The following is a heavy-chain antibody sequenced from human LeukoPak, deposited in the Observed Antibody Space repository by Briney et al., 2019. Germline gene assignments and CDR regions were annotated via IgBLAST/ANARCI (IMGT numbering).Heavy chain of an antibody. V-gene: IGHV3-74*01. Sequence: PGGSLRLSCAASGLTFSSYWMHWVRQAPGKGLVWVSRINSDGSSTRYADSVKGRFTISRDNAKNTLYLQLNSLRAEDTAVYYCARGDILTGWGYYYMDVWGKGTTVTISS. D-gene: IGHD3-9*01. CDR3: ARGDILTGWGYYYMDV. CDR2: INSDGSST. CDR1: GLTFSSYW. J-gene: IGHJ6*03.